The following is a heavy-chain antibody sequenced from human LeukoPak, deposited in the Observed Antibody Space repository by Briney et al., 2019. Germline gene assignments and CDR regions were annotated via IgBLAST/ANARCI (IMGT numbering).Heavy chain of an antibody. CDR3: ARGALKAYYCDY. V-gene: IGHV3-30-3*01. CDR1: GFTFSSYA. CDR2: ISYDGSNK. Sequence: GGSLRLSCAASGFTFSSYAMHWVRQAPGKGLEWVAVISYDGSNKYYADSVKGRFTISRDNSKNTLYLQMNSLRAEDTAVYYCARGALKAYYCDYWGQGTPVTVSS. J-gene: IGHJ4*02.